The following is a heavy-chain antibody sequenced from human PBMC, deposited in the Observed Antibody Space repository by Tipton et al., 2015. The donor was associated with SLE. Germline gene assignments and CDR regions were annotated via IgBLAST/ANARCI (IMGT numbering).Heavy chain of an antibody. Sequence: QLVQSGAEVKKPGASVKVSCKASGYTFTSYYMHWVRQAPGQGLEWMGIINPSGGSTSYAQKFQGRVTMTRDTSTSTVYMELSSLRSEDTAVYYCARDTNYDSTGYMPLDYWGQGTLVTFSS. D-gene: IGHD3-22*01. CDR1: GYTFTSYY. CDR3: ARDTNYDSTGYMPLDY. J-gene: IGHJ4*02. CDR2: INPSGGST. V-gene: IGHV1-46*01.